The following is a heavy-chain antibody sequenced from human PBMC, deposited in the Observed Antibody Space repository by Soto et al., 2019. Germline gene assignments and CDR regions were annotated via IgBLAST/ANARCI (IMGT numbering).Heavy chain of an antibody. CDR2: ISAYNGNT. D-gene: IGHD3-16*01. CDR3: ARDFTGWPPDGVDY. V-gene: IGHV1-18*01. J-gene: IGHJ4*02. CDR1: GYTFTSYA. Sequence: QVQLVQSGVEVKKPGASVKVSCKASGYTFTSYAISWVRQAPGQGLEWMGWISAYNGNTNYAQNLRGRVTMTTDASTRTAHRDLRSLRYDDTAMYYCARDFTGWPPDGVDYWGQGTQVTVSS.